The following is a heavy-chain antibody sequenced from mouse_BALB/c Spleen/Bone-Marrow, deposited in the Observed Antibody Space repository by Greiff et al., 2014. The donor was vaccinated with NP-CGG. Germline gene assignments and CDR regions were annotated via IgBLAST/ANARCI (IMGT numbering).Heavy chain of an antibody. Sequence: VQLQQSGAELVKPGASVKLSRKASGYTFTSYWMHWVKQRPGQGLEWIGEINPSNGRTNYNEKFKSKATLTVDKSSSTAYMQLSSLTSEDSAVYYCAGGRGYFDYWGQGTTLTVSS. V-gene: IGHV1S81*02. J-gene: IGHJ2*01. D-gene: IGHD3-3*01. CDR3: AGGRGYFDY. CDR2: INPSNGRT. CDR1: GYTFTSYW.